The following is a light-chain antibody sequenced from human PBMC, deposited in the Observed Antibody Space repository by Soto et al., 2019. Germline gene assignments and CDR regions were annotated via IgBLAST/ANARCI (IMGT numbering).Light chain of an antibody. Sequence: SYELTQPPSVSVSPGQTASITCSGDKLGDKYACWYQQKPGQSPVLLIYEDSKRPSGIPERFSGPNSGNTATLTISGTQAIDEADYYCQAWDSSTYYVFGTGTKLTVL. CDR3: QAWDSSTYYV. CDR2: EDS. V-gene: IGLV3-1*01. CDR1: KLGDKY. J-gene: IGLJ1*01.